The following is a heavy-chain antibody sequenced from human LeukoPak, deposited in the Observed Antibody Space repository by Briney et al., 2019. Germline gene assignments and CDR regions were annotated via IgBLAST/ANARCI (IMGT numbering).Heavy chain of an antibody. D-gene: IGHD4-17*01. CDR3: ARDHGGPYGDYRRYAFDI. CDR1: GYTFTIFH. V-gene: IGHV1-2*02. J-gene: IGHJ3*02. Sequence: ASVKVSCKASGYTFTIFHIHWVRQAPGQGLEWMGWINPNSGGTNYAQKFQGRVTMTRDTSTSTVYMELSSLRSEDTAVYYCARDHGGPYGDYRRYAFDIWGQGTMVTVPS. CDR2: INPNSGGT.